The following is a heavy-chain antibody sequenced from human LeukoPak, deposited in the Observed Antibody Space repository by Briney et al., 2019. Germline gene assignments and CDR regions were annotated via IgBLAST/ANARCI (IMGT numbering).Heavy chain of an antibody. Sequence: GGSLRLSCAASGFTFSTYWMSWVRQATGKGLEWVANIKEDGTEKYYVDSVKGRFIISRDNAKNSLYLQMNSLRAEDTAVYYCAFSTTVVVPATASAFDIWGQGTMVTVSS. J-gene: IGHJ3*02. CDR3: AFSTTVVVPATASAFDI. D-gene: IGHD2-2*01. CDR2: IKEDGTEK. V-gene: IGHV3-7*01. CDR1: GFTFSTYW.